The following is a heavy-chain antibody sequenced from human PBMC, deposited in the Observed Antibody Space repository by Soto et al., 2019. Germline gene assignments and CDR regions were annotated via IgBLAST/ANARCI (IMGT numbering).Heavy chain of an antibody. CDR2: ISSSGSTI. CDR1: GFTFSSYE. V-gene: IGHV3-48*03. CDR3: ARDISKSEYGSGEGLIDY. D-gene: IGHD3-10*01. J-gene: IGHJ4*02. Sequence: GGSLRLSCAASGFTFSSYEMNWVRQAPGKGLEWVSYISSSGSTIYYTDSVKGRFTISRDNAKNSLYLQMNSLRAEDTAVYYCARDISKSEYGSGEGLIDYWGQGTLVTVSS.